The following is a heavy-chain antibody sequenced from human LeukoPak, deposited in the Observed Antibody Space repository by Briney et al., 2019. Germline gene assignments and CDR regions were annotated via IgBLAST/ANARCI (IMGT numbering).Heavy chain of an antibody. D-gene: IGHD3-22*01. CDR1: GFTFSSYA. V-gene: IGHV3-30*01. CDR3: ARGPGSGYYYSLYYYYYMDV. J-gene: IGHJ6*03. Sequence: GGSLRLSCAASGFTFSSYAMHWVRQAPGKGLEWVAVISYDGSNKYYADSVKGRFTISRDNSKNTLYLQMNSLRAEDTAVYYCARGPGSGYYYSLYYYYYMDVWGKGTTVTVSS. CDR2: ISYDGSNK.